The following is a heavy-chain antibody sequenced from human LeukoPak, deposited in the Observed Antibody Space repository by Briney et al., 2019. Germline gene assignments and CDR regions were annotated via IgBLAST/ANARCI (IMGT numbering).Heavy chain of an antibody. D-gene: IGHD6-13*01. J-gene: IGHJ4*02. V-gene: IGHV3-23*01. CDR3: AKDGKGSSWVPADFDY. Sequence: GGSLRLSCAASGFTFSSYAMSWVRQAPGKGLEWVSAISGSGGSTYHADSVKGRFTISRDNSKNTLYLQMNSLRAEDTAVYYCAKDGKGSSWVPADFDYWGQGTLVTVSS. CDR2: ISGSGGST. CDR1: GFTFSSYA.